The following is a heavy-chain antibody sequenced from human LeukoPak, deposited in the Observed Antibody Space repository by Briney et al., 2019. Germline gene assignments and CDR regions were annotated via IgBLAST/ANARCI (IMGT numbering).Heavy chain of an antibody. CDR3: ARFRVAGTRYFDY. D-gene: IGHD6-19*01. J-gene: IGHJ4*01. V-gene: IGHV4-39*07. Sequence: SETLSLTCTVSGGSITSSSYYWGWIRQPPGKGLEWIGNIYYTGSTYYNPSLKIRVTISVDTSKNQFSLRLSSVTAADTAMYYCARFRVAGTRYFDYWGHGTLVTVSS. CDR1: GGSITSSSYY. CDR2: IYYTGST.